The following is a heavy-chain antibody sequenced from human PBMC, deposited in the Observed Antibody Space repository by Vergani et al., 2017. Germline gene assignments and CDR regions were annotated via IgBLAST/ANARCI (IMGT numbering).Heavy chain of an antibody. CDR2: IYYSGST. V-gene: IGHV4-39*07. J-gene: IGHJ5*02. D-gene: IGHD3-22*01. CDR3: ARDSSGYSGWFDP. CDR1: GGSISSSSYY. Sequence: QLQLQESGPGLVKPSETLSLTCTVSGGSISSSSYYWGWIRQPPGKGMEWIGSIYYSGSTYYNPSLKSRVTISVGTSKNQFSLKLRSVTAADTAVYYCARDSSGYSGWFDPWGQGTLVTVSS.